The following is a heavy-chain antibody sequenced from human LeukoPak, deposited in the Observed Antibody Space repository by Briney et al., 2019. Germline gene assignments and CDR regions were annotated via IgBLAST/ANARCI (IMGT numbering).Heavy chain of an antibody. J-gene: IGHJ5*02. V-gene: IGHV1-46*01. Sequence: ASVKVSCKASGYTFTSYGISWVRQAPGQGLEWMGIINPSGGFTSYAQKLQDRVTVTRDMSTSTVYMELSNLRSEDTAVYYCARDQSGEWELLSGWWFDPWGQGTLVTVSS. CDR1: GYTFTSYG. D-gene: IGHD1-26*01. CDR2: INPSGGFT. CDR3: ARDQSGEWELLSGWWFDP.